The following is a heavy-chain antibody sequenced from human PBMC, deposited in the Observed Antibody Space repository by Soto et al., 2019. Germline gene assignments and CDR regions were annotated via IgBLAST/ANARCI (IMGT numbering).Heavy chain of an antibody. D-gene: IGHD6-19*01. J-gene: IGHJ6*02. CDR2: TYYRSKWYN. CDR1: GDSVSSNSAA. CDR3: ARIWEESSGWTYYYYGMDL. V-gene: IGHV6-1*01. Sequence: PSQTLSLTCAISGDSVSSNSAAWNWIRQSPSRGLEWLGRTYYRSKWYNDYAVSVKSRITINPDTSKNQFSLQLNSVTPEDTAVYYCARIWEESSGWTYYYYGMDLWGQGTTVTVSS.